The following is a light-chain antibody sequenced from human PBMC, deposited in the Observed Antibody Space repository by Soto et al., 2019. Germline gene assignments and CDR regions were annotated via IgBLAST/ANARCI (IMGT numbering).Light chain of an antibody. J-gene: IGKJ1*01. Sequence: EIVLTQSPGTLSLSPGERATLPCRASQSVSSSYLAWYQQKPGQAPRLLIYGASSRATGIPDRFSGSGSGTDFTLTISSLQPEDFAVYYCQQYGSSSWTFGQGTKVDI. CDR3: QQYGSSSWT. CDR2: GAS. V-gene: IGKV3-20*01. CDR1: QSVSSSY.